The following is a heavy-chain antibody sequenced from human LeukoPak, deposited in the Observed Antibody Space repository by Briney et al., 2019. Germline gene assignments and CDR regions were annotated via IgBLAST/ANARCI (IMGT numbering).Heavy chain of an antibody. CDR1: GYTFTSYA. D-gene: IGHD6-19*01. CDR3: ARGGSSGWNYFDY. Sequence: ASVKVSCKASGYTFTSYAMHWVRQAPGQRLEWMGWINAGNGNTKYSQKFQGRVTITRDTSASTAYMELSSLRSEDTAVYYCARGGSSGWNYFDYWGQGTLVTVSS. J-gene: IGHJ4*02. V-gene: IGHV1-3*01. CDR2: INAGNGNT.